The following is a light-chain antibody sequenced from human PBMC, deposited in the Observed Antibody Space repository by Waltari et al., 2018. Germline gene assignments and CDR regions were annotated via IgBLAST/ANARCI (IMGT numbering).Light chain of an antibody. CDR3: QHSYTTPLT. J-gene: IGKJ4*01. CDR2: AAS. Sequence: DIQVTQSPSSLSAPVGDRVSITCRASQAISIYLNWYQQKPGKAPNLLIYAASTLQRGIPSRFSGSGSGTHFTLTISSLQPEDFATYYCQHSYTTPLTFGGGTKVEI. V-gene: IGKV1-39*01. CDR1: QAISIY.